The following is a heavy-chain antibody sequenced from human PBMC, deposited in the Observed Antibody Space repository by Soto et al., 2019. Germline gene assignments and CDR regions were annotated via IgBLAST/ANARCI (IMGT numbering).Heavy chain of an antibody. Sequence: SETLSLTCAVSGYSISSGYYWGWIRQPPGKGLEWIGSMFHSGSTYYNPSLKSRVTISVDTSKNQFSLKLSSVTAADTAVYYCAKDSSSPGTTGAFDIWGQGTMVTVSS. CDR1: GYSISSGYY. J-gene: IGHJ3*02. D-gene: IGHD1-1*01. CDR3: AKDSSSPGTTGAFDI. V-gene: IGHV4-38-2*02. CDR2: MFHSGST.